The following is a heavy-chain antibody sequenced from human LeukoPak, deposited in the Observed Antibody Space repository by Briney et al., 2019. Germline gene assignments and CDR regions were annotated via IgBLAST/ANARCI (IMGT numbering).Heavy chain of an antibody. CDR2: IYTSGST. CDR3: ARVDNPYYYDSSGYYETDAFDI. D-gene: IGHD3-22*01. CDR1: GGSISSGSYY. Sequence: PSETLSLTCTVSGGSISSGSYYWSWIRQPAGKGLEWIGRIYTSGSTNYNPSLKSRVTISVDTSKNQFSLKLSSVTAADTDVYYCARVDNPYYYDSSGYYETDAFDIWGQGTMVTVSS. V-gene: IGHV4-61*02. J-gene: IGHJ3*02.